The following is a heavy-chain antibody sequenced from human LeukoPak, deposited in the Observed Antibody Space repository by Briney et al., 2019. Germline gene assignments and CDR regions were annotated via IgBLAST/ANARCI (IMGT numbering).Heavy chain of an antibody. CDR2: MNPNSGNT. D-gene: IGHD6-19*01. V-gene: IGHV1-8*01. J-gene: IGHJ5*02. CDR1: GYTFTSYD. Sequence: ASVKVSCKASGYTFTSYDINWVRQATGQGLEWMGWMNPNSGNTGYAQKFQGRVTMTRNTSISTAYMELSSLRSEDTAVYYCAGGRAVAGYNWFDPWGQGTLVTVSS. CDR3: AGGRAVAGYNWFDP.